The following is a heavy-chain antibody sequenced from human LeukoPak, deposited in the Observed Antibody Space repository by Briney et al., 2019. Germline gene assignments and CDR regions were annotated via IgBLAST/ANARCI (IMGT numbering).Heavy chain of an antibody. CDR1: GGTFSSYA. V-gene: IGHV1-69*13. Sequence: SVKVSXKASGGTFSSYAISWVRQAPGQGLEWMRGIIPIFGTANYAQKFQGRVTITADESTSTAYMELSSLRSEDTAVYYCARASLDPENWFDPWGQGTLVTVSS. J-gene: IGHJ5*02. CDR3: ARASLDPENWFDP. D-gene: IGHD6-6*01. CDR2: IIPIFGTA.